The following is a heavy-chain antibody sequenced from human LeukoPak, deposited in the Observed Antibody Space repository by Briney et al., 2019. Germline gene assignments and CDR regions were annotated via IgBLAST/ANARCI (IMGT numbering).Heavy chain of an antibody. V-gene: IGHV1-2*02. CDR2: INPNSGGT. D-gene: IGHD4-17*01. CDR1: GYTFTGYY. J-gene: IGHJ6*02. Sequence: ASVKVSCKASGYTFTGYYMHWVRQAPGQGLEWMGWINPNSGGTNYAQKFQGRVTMTRDTSISTAYMELSGLRSDDTAVYYCARPQRAVTTFYYYYYGMDVWGQGTTVAVSS. CDR3: ARPQRAVTTFYYYYYGMDV.